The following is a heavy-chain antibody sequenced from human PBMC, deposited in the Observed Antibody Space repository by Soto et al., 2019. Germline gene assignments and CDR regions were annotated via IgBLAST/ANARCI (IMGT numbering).Heavy chain of an antibody. CDR2: TYYRSKWYN. Sequence: QVQLQQSGPGLVKPSQTLSLTCAISGDSVSSNSVTWNWIRQSPSRDLEWLGKTYYRSKWYNDYAVSVKSRITINSDTSKNQFSLQLNSVTPEDTAVYFCARDRGTRGMDVWGQGTTVTVSS. CDR3: ARDRGTRGMDV. CDR1: GDSVSSNSVT. D-gene: IGHD3-10*01. J-gene: IGHJ6*02. V-gene: IGHV6-1*01.